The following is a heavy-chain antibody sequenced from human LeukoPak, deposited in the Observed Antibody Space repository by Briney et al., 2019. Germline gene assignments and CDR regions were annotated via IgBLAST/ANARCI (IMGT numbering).Heavy chain of an antibody. CDR1: GYTFTSYY. V-gene: IGHV1-46*01. Sequence: GASVKVSCKASGYTFTSYYMHWVRQAPGQGLEWMGIINPSGGSTSYAQKFQGRVTMTRDTSTSTVYMELSSLRSEDTAVYYCARDKWDGDYEYYYYGMDVWGQGTTVTVSS. D-gene: IGHD4-17*01. CDR2: INPSGGST. J-gene: IGHJ6*02. CDR3: ARDKWDGDYEYYYYGMDV.